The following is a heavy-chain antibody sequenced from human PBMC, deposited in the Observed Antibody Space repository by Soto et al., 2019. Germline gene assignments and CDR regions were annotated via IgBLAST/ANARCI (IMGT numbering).Heavy chain of an antibody. D-gene: IGHD1-1*01. J-gene: IGHJ3*02. CDR3: ATWLQREHAFDI. V-gene: IGHV3-53*01. Sequence: GGSLRLSCAASGFSFSGKNYLTWVRQAPGKGLEWVSALYSSDGTYYADSVKGRFSVSRDNSKNTFYLQLHSLRPEDTALYFCATWLQREHAFDIWGLGTKVTVSS. CDR2: LYSSDGT. CDR1: GFSFSGKNY.